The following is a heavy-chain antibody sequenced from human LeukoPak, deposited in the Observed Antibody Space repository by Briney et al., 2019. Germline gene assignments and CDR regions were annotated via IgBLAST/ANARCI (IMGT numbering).Heavy chain of an antibody. V-gene: IGHV3-53*01. CDR1: GFAVSSNY. CDR2: IYSGGST. CDR3: ARDLAASDDY. J-gene: IGHJ4*02. Sequence: PGGSLRLSCAASGFAVSSNYMSWVRQAPGKGLEWVSVIYSGGSTYYADSVKGRFTISRDNSKNTPYLQMNSLRAEDTAVYYCARDLAASDDYWGQGTLVTVPS. D-gene: IGHD6-13*01.